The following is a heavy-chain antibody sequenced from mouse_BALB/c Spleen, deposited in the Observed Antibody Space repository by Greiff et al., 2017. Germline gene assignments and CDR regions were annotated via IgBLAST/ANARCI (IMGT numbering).Heavy chain of an antibody. V-gene: IGHV1-80*01. D-gene: IGHD2-10*01. J-gene: IGHJ4*01. CDR2: IYPGDGDT. Sequence: QVQLKESGAELVRPGSSVKISCKASGHAFSSYWMNWVKQRPGQGLEWIGQIYPGDGDTNYNGKFKGKATLTADKSSSTAYMQLSSLTSEDSAVYFCARSYYGNYYYAMDYWGQGTSVTVSS. CDR3: ARSYYGNYYYAMDY. CDR1: GHAFSSYW.